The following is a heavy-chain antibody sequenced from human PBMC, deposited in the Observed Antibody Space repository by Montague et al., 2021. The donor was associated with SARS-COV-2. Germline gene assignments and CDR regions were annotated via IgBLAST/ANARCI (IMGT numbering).Heavy chain of an antibody. CDR1: GGSISSSNYY. J-gene: IGHJ3*02. D-gene: IGHD5-12*01. CDR2: IYDSGST. V-gene: IGHV4-39*02. CDR3: ARRGRKLLPVATTIGGFDI. Sequence: SETLSLTCTVSGGSISSSNYYWDWIRQPPGKVLEWIGSIYDSGSTYYNPSLESRVTISVDTSKNHFSLKLSSVTAADTAVYYCARRGRKLLPVATTIGGFDIWGQGTMVTVSS.